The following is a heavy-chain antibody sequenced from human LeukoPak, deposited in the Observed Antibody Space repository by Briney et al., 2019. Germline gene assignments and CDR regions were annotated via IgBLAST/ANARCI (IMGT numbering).Heavy chain of an antibody. V-gene: IGHV3-64*01. CDR2: ISKNGGNT. Sequence: GGSLRLSCAASGFTLSSYAMHWVRQAPGKGLEYVSAISKNGGNTYYAHSVKGRFSISRDNSKNTPYLQMGSLRTEDMAVYYCARDAPNVAYAYDSSGYYALGYWGQGTLVTVSS. CDR1: GFTLSSYA. CDR3: ARDAPNVAYAYDSSGYYALGY. J-gene: IGHJ4*02. D-gene: IGHD3-22*01.